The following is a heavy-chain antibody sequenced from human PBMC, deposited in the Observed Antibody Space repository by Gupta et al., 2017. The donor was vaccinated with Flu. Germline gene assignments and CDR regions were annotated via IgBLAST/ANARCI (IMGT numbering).Heavy chain of an antibody. Sequence: EVQLVESGGGLVQPGRSLRLSCAASGFPFDDYAMHWVRQAPGKGLEWVSGISWNSGSIGYADSVKGRFTISRDNAKNSLYLQMNSLRAEDTALYYCAKDIGWELVDYFDYWGQGTLVTVSS. J-gene: IGHJ4*02. D-gene: IGHD1-26*01. CDR1: GFPFDDYA. CDR2: ISWNSGSI. V-gene: IGHV3-9*01. CDR3: AKDIGWELVDYFDY.